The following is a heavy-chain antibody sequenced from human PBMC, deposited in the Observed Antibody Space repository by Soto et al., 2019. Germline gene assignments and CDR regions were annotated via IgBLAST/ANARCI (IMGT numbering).Heavy chain of an antibody. V-gene: IGHV3-23*04. CDR3: TKDLTGDVGADY. J-gene: IGHJ4*02. Sequence: EVQLVESGGALVQPGGSLTLSCAASGFAFFSHVMSWVRQAPGKGLEWVSTVKTTGDTTFYAGPVKGRFTASRDDSKSTLFLHMYSLRVEDTATYYCTKDLTGDVGADYWGQVTPVTVSS. CDR2: VKTTGDTT. CDR1: GFAFFSHV. D-gene: IGHD3-9*01.